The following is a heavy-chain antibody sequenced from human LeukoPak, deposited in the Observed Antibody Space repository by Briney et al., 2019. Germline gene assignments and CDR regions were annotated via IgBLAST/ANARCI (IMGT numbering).Heavy chain of an antibody. V-gene: IGHV1-69*06. Sequence: ASVKVSCKASGGTFSSYAISWVRQAPGQGLEWMGGIIPIFGTANYAQKFQGRVTITADKSTSTAYMELSSLRSEDTAVYYCARDKGTRNPYYYYYMDVWGKGTTVTVSS. J-gene: IGHJ6*03. CDR3: ARDKGTRNPYYYYYMDV. CDR1: GGTFSSYA. CDR2: IIPIFGTA.